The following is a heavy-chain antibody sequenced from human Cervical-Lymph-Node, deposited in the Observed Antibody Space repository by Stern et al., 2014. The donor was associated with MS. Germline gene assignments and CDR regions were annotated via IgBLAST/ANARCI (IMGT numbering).Heavy chain of an antibody. J-gene: IGHJ1*01. D-gene: IGHD3-16*01. CDR3: TRAFYGSQFGY. Sequence: QVQLMQSGAEVKKPGASVKVACEASGYTFSSFAIHWVRQAPGQRLEWLGWIIAGNGDTKYSQKFQDRVTITRDTSASTVYMEMTSLRSEDTAVYYCTRAFYGSQFGYWGQGTLVTVSS. CDR1: GYTFSSFA. CDR2: IIAGNGDT. V-gene: IGHV1-3*01.